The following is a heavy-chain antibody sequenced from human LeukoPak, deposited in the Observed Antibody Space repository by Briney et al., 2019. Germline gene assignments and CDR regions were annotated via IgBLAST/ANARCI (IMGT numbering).Heavy chain of an antibody. Sequence: SETLSLACTVSGGSISSSSYYWGWIRQPPGKGLEWIGNIFYSGNTFYKPALKSRVTISVDTSKNQFSLKLSSVTAADTAVYYCARYDYYDSSASTYYYYYIDVWGKGTTVTVSS. CDR1: GGSISSSSYY. D-gene: IGHD3-22*01. V-gene: IGHV4-39*07. CDR2: IFYSGNT. J-gene: IGHJ6*03. CDR3: ARYDYYDSSASTYYYYYIDV.